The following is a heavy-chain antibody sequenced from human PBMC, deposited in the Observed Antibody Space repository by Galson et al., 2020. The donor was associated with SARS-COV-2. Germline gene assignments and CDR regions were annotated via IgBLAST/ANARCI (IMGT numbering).Heavy chain of an antibody. CDR3: ATNPADTAMDDYYYYGMDV. CDR1: GFTFSSYS. Sequence: GGSLRLSCAASGFTFSSYSMNWVRQAPGTGLEWVSSISSSSSYIYYADSVKGRFTISRDNAKNSLYLQMNSLRAEDTAVYYCATNPADTAMDDYYYYGMDVWGQGTTVTVSS. CDR2: ISSSSSYI. D-gene: IGHD5-18*01. J-gene: IGHJ6*02. V-gene: IGHV3-21*01.